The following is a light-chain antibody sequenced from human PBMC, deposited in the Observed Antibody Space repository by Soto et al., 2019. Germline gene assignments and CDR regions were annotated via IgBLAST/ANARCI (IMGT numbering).Light chain of an antibody. CDR3: QQYGNTPRT. J-gene: IGKJ1*01. CDR1: QSVNNNH. CDR2: DAS. V-gene: IGKV3-20*01. Sequence: EIVLTQSPGTLSLSPGERATLSCMASQSVNNNHLAWYQQKPGQAPRLLIYDASSRATGTPGRFSGSGSGTDFTLTISRLEPEDFAVYYCQQYGNTPRTFGQGTKV.